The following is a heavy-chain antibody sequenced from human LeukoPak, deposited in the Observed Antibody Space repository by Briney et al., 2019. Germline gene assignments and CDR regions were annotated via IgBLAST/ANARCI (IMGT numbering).Heavy chain of an antibody. Sequence: SVKVSCKASGGTFSSYAISWVRQAPGQGLEWMGGIIPIFGTANYAQKFQGRVTITTDESTSAACMELSSLRSEDTAVYYCAGAEEANLDAFDIWGQGTMVTVSS. CDR3: AGAEEANLDAFDI. CDR2: IIPIFGTA. V-gene: IGHV1-69*05. D-gene: IGHD4/OR15-4a*01. J-gene: IGHJ3*02. CDR1: GGTFSSYA.